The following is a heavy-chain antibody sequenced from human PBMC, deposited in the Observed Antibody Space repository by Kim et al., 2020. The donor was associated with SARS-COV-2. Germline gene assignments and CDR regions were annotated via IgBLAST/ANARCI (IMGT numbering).Heavy chain of an antibody. CDR1: GFTFSSYA. J-gene: IGHJ5*02. Sequence: GGSLRLSCAASGFTFSSYAMSWVRQAPGKGLEWVSAISGSGGSTYYADSVKGRFTISRDNSKNTLYLQMNSLRAEDTAVYYCAKDSHRPHLVAAAGPLSWFDPWGQGTLVTVSS. CDR3: AKDSHRPHLVAAAGPLSWFDP. V-gene: IGHV3-23*01. D-gene: IGHD6-13*01. CDR2: ISGSGGST.